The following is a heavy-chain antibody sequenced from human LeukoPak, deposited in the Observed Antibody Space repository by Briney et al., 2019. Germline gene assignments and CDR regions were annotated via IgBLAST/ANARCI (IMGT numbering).Heavy chain of an antibody. J-gene: IGHJ6*02. CDR1: RFTFSAYA. Sequence: GGSLRLSCAASRFTFSAYAMYWVRQAPGKGLEWVSSISSSSMYIFYADSVKGRFTISRDNAKNSLFLQMDSLRAEDSAVYYCARSIGLTGGGVDVWGRGTTVTVSS. CDR3: ARSIGLTGGGVDV. V-gene: IGHV3-21*04. CDR2: ISSSSMYI. D-gene: IGHD3-9*01.